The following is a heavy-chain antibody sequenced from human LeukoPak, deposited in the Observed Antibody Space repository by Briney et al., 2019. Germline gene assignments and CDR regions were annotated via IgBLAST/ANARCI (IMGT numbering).Heavy chain of an antibody. V-gene: IGHV3-53*01. CDR2: IYSGGST. CDR3: ARTPPYYYYTDV. Sequence: GGSLRLSCAASGFTVSSNYMSWVRQAPGKGLEWVSVIYSGGSTYYADSVKGRFTISRDNSKNTLYLQMNSLRAEDTAVYYCARTPPYYYYTDVWGKGTTVAVSS. J-gene: IGHJ6*03. CDR1: GFTVSSNY.